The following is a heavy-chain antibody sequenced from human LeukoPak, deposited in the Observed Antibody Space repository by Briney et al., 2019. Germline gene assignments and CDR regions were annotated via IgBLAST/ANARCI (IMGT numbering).Heavy chain of an antibody. Sequence: ASVKVSCKASGGTFSSYAISWVRQAPGQGLEWMGRIIPIFGTANYAQKFQGRVTITTDESTSTAYMELSSLRSEDTAVYYCASVLYYYDSSGYYHDWYFDLWGRGTLVTVPS. D-gene: IGHD3-22*01. CDR3: ASVLYYYDSSGYYHDWYFDL. J-gene: IGHJ2*01. CDR1: GGTFSSYA. V-gene: IGHV1-69*05. CDR2: IIPIFGTA.